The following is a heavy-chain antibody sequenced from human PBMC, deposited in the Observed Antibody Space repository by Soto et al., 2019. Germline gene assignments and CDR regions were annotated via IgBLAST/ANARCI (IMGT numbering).Heavy chain of an antibody. CDR1: GFTFSSYA. Sequence: GGSLRLSCAASGFTFSSYAMSRVRQAPGKGLEWVSAISGSGGSTYYADSVKGRFTISRDNSKNTLYLQMNSLRAEDTAVYYCATSPGYCSSTSCSPGDYWGQGTLVTVSA. D-gene: IGHD2-2*01. J-gene: IGHJ4*02. CDR2: ISGSGGST. V-gene: IGHV3-23*01. CDR3: ATSPGYCSSTSCSPGDY.